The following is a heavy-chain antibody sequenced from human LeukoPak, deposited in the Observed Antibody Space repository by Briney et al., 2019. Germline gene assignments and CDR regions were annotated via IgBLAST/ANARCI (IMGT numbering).Heavy chain of an antibody. Sequence: GGSLRLSCAASGFTFSSNAMRWVRQAPGKGLEWVSAISGSGGNTYYADSVKGRFTISRDNSKNTVYLQMNSLRAEDTAVYYCAKEPAGAAAADYWGQGTLVTVSS. CDR3: AKEPAGAAAADY. CDR2: ISGSGGNT. CDR1: GFTFSSNA. D-gene: IGHD6-13*01. V-gene: IGHV3-23*01. J-gene: IGHJ4*02.